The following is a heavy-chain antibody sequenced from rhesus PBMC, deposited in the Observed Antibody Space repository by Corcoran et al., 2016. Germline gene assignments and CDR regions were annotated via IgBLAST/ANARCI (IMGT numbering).Heavy chain of an antibody. CDR2: ISGSGGSP. CDR3: ARGAGYSSGWSAFDF. V-gene: IGHV4-173*01. D-gene: IGHD6S26*01. CDR1: GCSISSNW. J-gene: IGHJ3*01. Sequence: QLQLQESGPGLVKPSETLSLTCAVSGCSISSNWWSWIRQPPGKGLDWIGRISGSGGSPSYNPSLKSRVTISTDTSKNQLSLKLISVTAADTAVYYGARGAGYSSGWSAFDFWGQGLRVTVSS.